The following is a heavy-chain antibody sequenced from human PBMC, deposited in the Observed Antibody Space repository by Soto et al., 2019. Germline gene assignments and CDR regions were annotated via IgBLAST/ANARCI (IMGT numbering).Heavy chain of an antibody. CDR3: ARVGGINWFDP. Sequence: QVQLQESGPGLVKPSQTLSLTCTVSGGSISSGGYYWRWIRQHPGKGLEWIGYIYSSWRTYYNPFLKSLVTIAVDTSKNQFSLKLSSVTAADTAVYYCARVGGINWFDPWGQGTLVTVSS. CDR2: IYSSWRT. CDR1: GGSISSGGYY. D-gene: IGHD1-20*01. J-gene: IGHJ5*02. V-gene: IGHV4-31*01.